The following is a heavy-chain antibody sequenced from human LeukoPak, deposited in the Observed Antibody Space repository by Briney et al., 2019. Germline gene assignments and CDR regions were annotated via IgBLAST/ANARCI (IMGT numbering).Heavy chain of an antibody. J-gene: IGHJ4*01. Sequence: AGGSLRLSCAASGFTFSNYWMSWVRQAPGKGLEWVANIKQDGSEKYYVESVKGRFTISRDNADNSLCLQMNYLRAEDTAVYYCAKDKRHGDSYFDTWGQGALVTVSS. V-gene: IGHV3-7*01. D-gene: IGHD4-17*01. CDR1: GFTFSNYW. CDR2: IKQDGSEK. CDR3: AKDKRHGDSYFDT.